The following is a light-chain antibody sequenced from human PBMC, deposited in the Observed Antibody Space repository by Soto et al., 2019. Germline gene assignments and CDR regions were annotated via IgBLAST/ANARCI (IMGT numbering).Light chain of an antibody. J-gene: IGKJ4*01. CDR2: DAS. CDR3: QQRSNWL. CDR1: QSVSSY. Sequence: EIVMTQSPATLSVSPGERATLSCRASQSVSSYLAWYQQKPGQAPRLLIHDASNRATGIPARFSGSGSGTDFTLTISSLEPEDFAVYYCQQRSNWLFGGGTKVDIK. V-gene: IGKV3-11*01.